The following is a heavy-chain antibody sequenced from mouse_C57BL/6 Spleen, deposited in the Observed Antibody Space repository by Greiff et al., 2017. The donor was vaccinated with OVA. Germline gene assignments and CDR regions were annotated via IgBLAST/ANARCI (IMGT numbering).Heavy chain of an antibody. V-gene: IGHV1-55*01. Sequence: QVHVKQPGAELVKPGASVKMSCKASGYTFTSYWITWVKQRPGQGLEWIGDIYPGSGSTNYNEKFKSKATLTVDTSSSTAYMQLSSLTSEDSAVYYCARGGHWYFDVWGTGTTVTVSS. J-gene: IGHJ1*03. CDR1: GYTFTSYW. CDR2: IYPGSGST. D-gene: IGHD1-1*02. CDR3: ARGGHWYFDV.